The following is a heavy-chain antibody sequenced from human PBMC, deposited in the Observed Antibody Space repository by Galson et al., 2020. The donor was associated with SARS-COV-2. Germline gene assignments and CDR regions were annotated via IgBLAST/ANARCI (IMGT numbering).Heavy chain of an antibody. CDR3: ARSYYESVPGPFDP. CDR1: GLSLSTTGVG. J-gene: IGHJ5*02. V-gene: IGHV2-5*02. Sequence: SGPTLLQPTQPLPLTCTLSGLSLSTTGVGVGWLRQPPGQALEWLPLISWDDDKRYRPSLKSRLTITKDTSKNQVVLTMTNMGPVDTDTYYCARSYYESVPGPFDPWGQGTLVTVSS. D-gene: IGHD3-22*01. CDR2: ISWDDDK.